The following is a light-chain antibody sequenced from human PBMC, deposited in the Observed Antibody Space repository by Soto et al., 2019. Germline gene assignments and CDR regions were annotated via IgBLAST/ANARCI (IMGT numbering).Light chain of an antibody. CDR3: QVWDGGSDHVV. J-gene: IGLJ3*02. Sequence: SYVLAQPPSVSVAPGQTARITCGGNNIGSKNVHWYQQKPGQAPVVVVHDDSGRPSGIPERFSGSNSGNTATLTISRVEAGDEADYYCQVWDGGSDHVVFGGGTKLTVL. CDR1: NIGSKN. V-gene: IGLV3-21*02. CDR2: DDS.